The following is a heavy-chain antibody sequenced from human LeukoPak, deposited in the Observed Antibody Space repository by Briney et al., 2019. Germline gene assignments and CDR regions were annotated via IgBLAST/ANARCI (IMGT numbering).Heavy chain of an antibody. CDR3: ARGYCGSSDCHVARHFEY. J-gene: IGHJ4*02. CDR1: GFTFSTYS. V-gene: IGHV3-21*01. CDR2: ISSGSRYI. Sequence: GGSLRLSCAASGFTFSTYSMNWVRQAPGKGLEWVSSISSGSRYIYYADSVKGRFTISRDNAKNSLYLQMNSLSEEDTAVYYCARGYCGSSDCHVARHFEYWGQGTLVTVSS. D-gene: IGHD3-10*01.